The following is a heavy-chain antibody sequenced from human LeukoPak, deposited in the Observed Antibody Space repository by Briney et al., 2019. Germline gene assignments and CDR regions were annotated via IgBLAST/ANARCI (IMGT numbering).Heavy chain of an antibody. V-gene: IGHV1-46*01. CDR2: INPSGGST. CDR1: GYTFTSYY. CDR3: ARSSYYYDSSGPRRLDY. Sequence: ASVKVSCRASGYTFTSYYMHWVRQAPGQGLEWMGIINPSGGSTSYAQKFQGRVTMTRDTSTSTVYMELSSLRSEDTAVYYCARSSYYYDSSGPRRLDYWGQGTLVTVSS. J-gene: IGHJ4*02. D-gene: IGHD3-22*01.